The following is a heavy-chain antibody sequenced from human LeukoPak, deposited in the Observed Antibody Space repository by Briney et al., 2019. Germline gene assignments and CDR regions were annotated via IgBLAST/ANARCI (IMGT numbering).Heavy chain of an antibody. CDR2: MNPKSGSA. J-gene: IGHJ4*02. V-gene: IGHV1-8*01. CDR1: GYNFSNYD. Sequence: ASVKVSCKASGYNFSNYDINWVRQATGRGLEWIGLMNPKSGSAAYAPRFQGKVTMTRNTSISMAYLELSSLKSEDTAVYYCARGTLYWGQGTLVIVSS. CDR3: ARGTLY.